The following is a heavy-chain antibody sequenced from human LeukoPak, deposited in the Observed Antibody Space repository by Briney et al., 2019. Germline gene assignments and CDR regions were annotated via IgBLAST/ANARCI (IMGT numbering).Heavy chain of an antibody. V-gene: IGHV4-4*07. J-gene: IGHJ4*02. CDR2: IYASGST. D-gene: IGHD3-16*01. CDR1: RGSLSTHY. Sequence: SETLSLTCTDSRGSLSTHYRRWIRQPPAKGLEGIGHIYASGSTTYHPSLTSRSTMSVDTSQNQFSLTLSSVTAADTAVYYCARGRIGGPKAPFDYWGEGTLVTVSS. CDR3: ARGRIGGPKAPFDY.